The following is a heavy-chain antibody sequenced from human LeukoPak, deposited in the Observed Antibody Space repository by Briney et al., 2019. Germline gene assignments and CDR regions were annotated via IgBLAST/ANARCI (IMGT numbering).Heavy chain of an antibody. D-gene: IGHD4-17*01. J-gene: IGHJ4*02. CDR3: ARLGPEDYGTDY. CDR1: GYTFTDYG. V-gene: IGHV1-2*02. Sequence: ASVKVSCKASGYTFTDYGITWVRQAPGQGLEWMGWINPNSGGTNYAQKFQGRVTMTRDTSISTAYMELSRLRSDDTAVYYCARLGPEDYGTDYWGQGTLVTVSS. CDR2: INPNSGGT.